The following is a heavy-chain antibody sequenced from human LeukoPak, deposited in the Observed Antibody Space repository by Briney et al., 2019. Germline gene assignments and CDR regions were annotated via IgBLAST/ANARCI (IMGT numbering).Heavy chain of an antibody. CDR1: GYTFTGYY. Sequence: ASVKVSCKASGYTFTGYYMHWVRQAPGQGLEWMGWINPNSGGTNYAQKFQGRVTMTRDTSISTAYMELSRLRSDDTAVYYCARDCPYGGSLGGYFDYWGQGTLVTVSS. D-gene: IGHD5-12*01. CDR2: INPNSGGT. CDR3: ARDCPYGGSLGGYFDY. V-gene: IGHV1-2*02. J-gene: IGHJ4*02.